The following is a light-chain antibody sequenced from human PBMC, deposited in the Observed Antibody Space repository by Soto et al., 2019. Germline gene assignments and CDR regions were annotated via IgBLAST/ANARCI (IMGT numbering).Light chain of an antibody. J-gene: IGKJ4*01. CDR2: WAS. Sequence: DIVMTQSPDSLAVSLGERATINCKSSQSVLYSSNNENYLAWYQQKPGQPPKLLIYWASTREPGVPDRFSGSGSGTDFSLTSGSLRAEDVAVYYCQQYYRTPPTLGGGTKVEIK. CDR3: QQYYRTPPT. V-gene: IGKV4-1*01. CDR1: QSVLYSSNNENY.